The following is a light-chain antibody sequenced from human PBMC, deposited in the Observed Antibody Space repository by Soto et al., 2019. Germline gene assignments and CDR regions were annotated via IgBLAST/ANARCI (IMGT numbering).Light chain of an antibody. CDR2: AAS. CDR3: QQSYRTPPIT. V-gene: IGKV1-39*01. Sequence: DIPMTQSPSTLSASIEDRVTITCRSSQSISSWLAWYQQKPGKAPKLLIYAASSLQSGVPSRFSGSGSGTDFTLTISSLQPEDFATYYCQQSYRTPPITFGQGTRLEI. J-gene: IGKJ5*01. CDR1: QSISSW.